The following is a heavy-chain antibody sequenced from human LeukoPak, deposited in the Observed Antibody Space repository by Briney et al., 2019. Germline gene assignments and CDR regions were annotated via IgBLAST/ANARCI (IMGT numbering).Heavy chain of an antibody. D-gene: IGHD2-2*01. CDR1: GGTFSSYA. CDR3: ARGQIVVAPAAMGYGWFDP. CDR2: IIPIFGTA. Sequence: SVKVSCKASGGTFSSYAISWVRQAPGQGLEWMGGIIPIFGTANYAQKFQGRVTITADESTSTAYMELSSLRSEDTAVYYCARGQIVVAPAAMGYGWFDPWGQGTLVTVSS. V-gene: IGHV1-69*13. J-gene: IGHJ5*02.